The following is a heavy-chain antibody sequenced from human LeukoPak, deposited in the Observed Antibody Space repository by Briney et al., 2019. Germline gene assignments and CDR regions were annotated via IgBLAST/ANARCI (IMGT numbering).Heavy chain of an antibody. CDR2: ISYDGSNK. CDR1: GFTFSSYA. V-gene: IGHV3-30-3*01. D-gene: IGHD3-22*01. Sequence: PEGSLRLSCAASGFTFSSYAMHWVRQAPGKGLEWVAVISYDGSNKYYADSVKGRFTISRDNSKNTLYLQMNSLRAEDTAVYYCARVMNGYYYDSSGYYPGDYWGQGTLVTVSS. J-gene: IGHJ4*02. CDR3: ARVMNGYYYDSSGYYPGDY.